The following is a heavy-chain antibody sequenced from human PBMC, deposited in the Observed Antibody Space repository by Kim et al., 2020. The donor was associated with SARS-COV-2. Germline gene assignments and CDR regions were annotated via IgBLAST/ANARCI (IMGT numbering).Heavy chain of an antibody. Sequence: ASVKVSCKASGYTFTSFGFSWVRQAPGQGLEWMGWVNSYNGNTRYAQKVQDRVTVTTDASTNTAYMELRRLRSDDTAVYYCVREGSSGWMSFWGQGTLVTVSS. CDR2: VNSYNGNT. CDR3: VREGSSGWMSF. J-gene: IGHJ4*02. V-gene: IGHV1-18*04. CDR1: GYTFTSFG. D-gene: IGHD6-19*01.